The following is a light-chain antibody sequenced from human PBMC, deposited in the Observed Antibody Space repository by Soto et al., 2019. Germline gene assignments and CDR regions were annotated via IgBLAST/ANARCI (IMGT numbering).Light chain of an antibody. CDR3: QHGRSPPIT. CDR2: GAS. V-gene: IGKV3-20*01. CDR1: QSVTSSS. J-gene: IGKJ5*01. Sequence: EIVLTQSPGTLSLSPGERATLSCRASQSVTSSSLGWYQQRPGQPPRLVIYGASSRATGIPDRFSGSGSGTDFTLNITRLEPEDFAVYYCQHGRSPPITFGQGTRLEI.